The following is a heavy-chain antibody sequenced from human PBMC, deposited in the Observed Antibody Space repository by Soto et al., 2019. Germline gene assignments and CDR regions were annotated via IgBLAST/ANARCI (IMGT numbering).Heavy chain of an antibody. CDR2: ISFTGSTI. V-gene: IGHV3-48*01. CDR1: GFTFSSFG. CDR3: AKDRVNSSNWYVFSDY. J-gene: IGHJ4*02. D-gene: IGHD6-13*01. Sequence: GGSLRLSCAASGFTFSSFGMNWVRQAPGKGLEWVSYISFTGSTIYYADSVEGRFTISRDNAKNSLYLQMNSLRAEDTAVYYCAKDRVNSSNWYVFSDYWGQGTLVTVSS.